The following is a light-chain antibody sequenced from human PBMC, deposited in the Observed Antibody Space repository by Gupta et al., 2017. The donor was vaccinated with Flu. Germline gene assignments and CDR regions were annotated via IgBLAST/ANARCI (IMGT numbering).Light chain of an antibody. CDR3: QQYGSSPKLT. J-gene: IGKJ4*01. CDR1: QSVSSSY. CDR2: GAS. V-gene: IGKV3-20*01. Sequence: EIVFTQSPGPLSLSPGERATLSCRASQSVSSSYLAWYQQKPGQAPRLLIYGASSRATGIPDRFSGSGSGTDFTLTISRLEPEDFAVYYCQQYGSSPKLTFGGGTKVEIK.